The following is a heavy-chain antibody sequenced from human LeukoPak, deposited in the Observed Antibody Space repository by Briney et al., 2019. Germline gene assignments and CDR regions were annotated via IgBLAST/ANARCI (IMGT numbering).Heavy chain of an antibody. CDR2: INPSGGST. Sequence: RASVKVSCKASGYTFTSYYMHWVRQAPGQGLEWMGIINPSGGSTSYAQKFQGRVTMTRDTSTSTVYMELSSLRSEDTAVYYCAREKNGEYSYGYGDYWGQGTLVTVSS. D-gene: IGHD5-18*01. CDR3: AREKNGEYSYGYGDY. CDR1: GYTFTSYY. V-gene: IGHV1-46*01. J-gene: IGHJ4*02.